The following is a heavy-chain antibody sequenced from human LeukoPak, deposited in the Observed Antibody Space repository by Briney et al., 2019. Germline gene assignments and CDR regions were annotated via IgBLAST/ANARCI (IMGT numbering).Heavy chain of an antibody. Sequence: ASVKVSCKASGGTFSSYAISWVRQAPGQGLEWMGGIIPIFGTANYAQKFQGRVTITADESTSTAYMELSSLRSEDTAVYYCAREGSSNYDFWSGYLPPNWFDPWGQGTLVTVSS. D-gene: IGHD3-3*01. CDR2: IIPIFGTA. CDR3: AREGSSNYDFWSGYLPPNWFDP. J-gene: IGHJ5*02. CDR1: GGTFSSYA. V-gene: IGHV1-69*13.